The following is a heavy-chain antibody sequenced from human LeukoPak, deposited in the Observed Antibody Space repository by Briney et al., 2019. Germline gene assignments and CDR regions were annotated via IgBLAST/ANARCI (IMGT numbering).Heavy chain of an antibody. Sequence: GESLKLSCTGSGYRFTSYWIGWVRQMPGKGLEWMGIIYPGDSDTRYSPSFQGQVTISADKSISTAYLQWSSLKASDTAMYYCARDRPHDAFDIWGQGTMVTVSS. CDR1: GYRFTSYW. J-gene: IGHJ3*02. CDR2: IYPGDSDT. V-gene: IGHV5-51*01. CDR3: ARDRPHDAFDI.